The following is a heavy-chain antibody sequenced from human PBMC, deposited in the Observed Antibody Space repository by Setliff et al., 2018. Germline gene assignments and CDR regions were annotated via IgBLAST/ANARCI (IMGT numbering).Heavy chain of an antibody. D-gene: IGHD3-22*01. CDR3: ARLYDSSGYYGGYFDY. V-gene: IGHV1-69*06. CDR2: IIPIFGTA. J-gene: IGHJ4*02. CDR1: GGTFSSYA. Sequence: ASVKVSCKASGGTFSSYAISWVRQAPGQGLEWMGGIIPIFGTANYAQRVQGRVTITADKSTSTAYMELSSLRSEDTAVYYCARLYDSSGYYGGYFDYWGQGTLVTVSS.